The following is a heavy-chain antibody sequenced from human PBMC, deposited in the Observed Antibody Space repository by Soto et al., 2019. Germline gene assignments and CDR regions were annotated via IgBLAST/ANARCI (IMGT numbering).Heavy chain of an antibody. J-gene: IGHJ6*01. Sequence: ASVKVSCKASGYTFTGYYMHWVRQAPGQGLEWMGWINPNSGGTNYAHKFQGRVTMTRDTSISTAYMELSRLRSADTAVLSCARAGGIKIFGVLPSMEVWGQETTVTVSS. CDR1: GYTFTGYY. CDR3: ARAGGIKIFGVLPSMEV. V-gene: IGHV1-2*02. D-gene: IGHD3-3*01. CDR2: INPNSGGT.